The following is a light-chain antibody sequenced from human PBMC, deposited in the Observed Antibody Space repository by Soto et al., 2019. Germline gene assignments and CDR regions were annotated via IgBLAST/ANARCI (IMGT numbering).Light chain of an antibody. J-gene: IGKJ1*01. V-gene: IGKV3-15*01. Sequence: EIVLTQSPATLSLSPGERATLSCRASQSVSSYLAWYQQKPGQAPRLLIHGASTRAPGIPARFSGSGSGTDFTLTISSLQSEDFAVYYCHQYDHWPQTFGQGTKVDI. CDR2: GAS. CDR1: QSVSSY. CDR3: HQYDHWPQT.